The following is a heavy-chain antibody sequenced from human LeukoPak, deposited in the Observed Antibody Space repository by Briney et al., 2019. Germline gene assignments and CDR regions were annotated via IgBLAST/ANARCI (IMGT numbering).Heavy chain of an antibody. CDR3: ARDFRYFDSSGHYSFDS. D-gene: IGHD3-22*01. Sequence: GGSLRLSCAVSGFTFSNYGMNWVRQAPGKGLEWVSYLSGRSDSIYYSDSVKGRFTISRDNAKNSLYLQMNRLRDVDTAVYYCARDFRYFDSSGHYSFDSWGQGTLVTVSS. CDR1: GFTFSNYG. V-gene: IGHV3-48*02. CDR2: LSGRSDSI. J-gene: IGHJ4*02.